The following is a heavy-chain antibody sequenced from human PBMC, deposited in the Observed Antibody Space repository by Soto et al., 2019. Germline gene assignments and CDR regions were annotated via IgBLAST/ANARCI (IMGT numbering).Heavy chain of an antibody. Sequence: QVQLVQSGAEVKRPGASVTVSCRSSGDTFNDYYIHWVRQAPGQGLEWMGWINPNGGVTKYAQKFQGWVSMTRDTSIRTVYMQLSRLRSDDTAVYYCARESGVVTATLDYYYFYMDVWGTGTTVTVSS. CDR3: ARESGVVTATLDYYYFYMDV. CDR1: GDTFNDYY. J-gene: IGHJ6*03. CDR2: INPNGGVT. D-gene: IGHD3-3*01. V-gene: IGHV1-2*04.